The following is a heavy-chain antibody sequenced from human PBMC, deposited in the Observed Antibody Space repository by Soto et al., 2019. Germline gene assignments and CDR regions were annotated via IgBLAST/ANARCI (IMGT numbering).Heavy chain of an antibody. CDR1: GFTFSSYA. Sequence: GGSLSLSCAASGFTFSSYAMSWVRQAPGKGLEWVSAISGSGGSTYYAASVKGRFTISRDNSKNTLYLQMNSLRAEDTAVYYCAKDYYDSSGYYYYYYGMDVWGQGTTVTVSS. CDR3: AKDYYDSSGYYYYYYGMDV. J-gene: IGHJ6*02. D-gene: IGHD3-22*01. V-gene: IGHV3-23*01. CDR2: ISGSGGST.